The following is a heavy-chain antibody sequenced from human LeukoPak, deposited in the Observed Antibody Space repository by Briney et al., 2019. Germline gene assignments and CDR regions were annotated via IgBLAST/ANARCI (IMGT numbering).Heavy chain of an antibody. D-gene: IGHD3-10*01. CDR2: IYYSGST. CDR1: GVSISSYY. CDR3: ARGYGSGSYLLDY. Sequence: SETLSLTCTVSGVSISSYYWSWIRQPPGKGLEWIGYIYYSGSTNYNPSLKSRVTISVDTSKNQFSLKLSSVTAADTAVYYCARGYGSGSYLLDYWGQGTLVTVSS. J-gene: IGHJ4*02. V-gene: IGHV4-59*01.